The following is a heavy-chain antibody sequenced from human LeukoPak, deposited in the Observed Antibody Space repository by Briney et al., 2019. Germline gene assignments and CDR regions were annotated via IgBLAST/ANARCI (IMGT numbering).Heavy chain of an antibody. CDR1: GFTFSGYW. D-gene: IGHD6-13*01. V-gene: IGHV3-7*04. J-gene: IGHJ3*02. CDR3: ARDWQWQQLDGDAFDI. Sequence: GGSLRLSCAASGFTFSGYWMSWVRQAPGKGLEWVANIKQDGSEKYYVDSVKGRFTISRDNAKNSLFLQMNSLRAEDTAVYYCARDWQWQQLDGDAFDIWGQGTVVTVSS. CDR2: IKQDGSEK.